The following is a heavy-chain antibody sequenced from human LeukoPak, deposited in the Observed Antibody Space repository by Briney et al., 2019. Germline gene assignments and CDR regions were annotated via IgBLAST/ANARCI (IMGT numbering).Heavy chain of an antibody. Sequence: GGSLRLSCAVSGFTFSSYAMSWVRQAPGKGLEWVSAISGSGGSTYYADSVKGRFTISRDNSKNTLYLQMNSLRAEDTAVYYCAKDGLGQQLVYYFDYWGQGTLVTVSS. CDR2: ISGSGGST. J-gene: IGHJ4*02. V-gene: IGHV3-23*01. CDR3: AKDGLGQQLVYYFDY. CDR1: GFTFSSYA. D-gene: IGHD6-13*01.